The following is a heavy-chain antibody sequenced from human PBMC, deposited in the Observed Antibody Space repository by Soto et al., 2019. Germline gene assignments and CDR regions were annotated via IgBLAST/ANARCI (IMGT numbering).Heavy chain of an antibody. J-gene: IGHJ6*02. CDR3: AKGPPPHCSSTTCHRSGMDV. Sequence: EVQLVESGGDLVQPGGSLRLSCAAAGFTFSSYDMNWVRQAPWKGLEWVSYISSSGSPIHYADSVKGRFTMSRDDAKNSLYMQMNSLRDEDTAVYYCAKGPPPHCSSTTCHRSGMDVWGQGTTVTVSS. D-gene: IGHD2-2*01. V-gene: IGHV3-48*02. CDR2: ISSSGSPI. CDR1: GFTFSSYD.